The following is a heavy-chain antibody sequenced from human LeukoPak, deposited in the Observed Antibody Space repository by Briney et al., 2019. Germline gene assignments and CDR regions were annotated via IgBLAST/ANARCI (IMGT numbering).Heavy chain of an antibody. J-gene: IGHJ4*02. CDR2: IYPGDSDT. V-gene: IGHV5-51*01. CDR1: GYSFTSYW. CDR3: ARHPAAAGSPTGRDPDNYLDY. Sequence: GESLKISCKGSGYSFTSYWIGWVRQMPGKGLEWMGIIYPGDSDTRYSPSVQGQVTISADKSISTAYLQWSSLKASDTAIYYCARHPAAAGSPTGRDPDNYLDYWGQGTLVTVSS. D-gene: IGHD6-13*01.